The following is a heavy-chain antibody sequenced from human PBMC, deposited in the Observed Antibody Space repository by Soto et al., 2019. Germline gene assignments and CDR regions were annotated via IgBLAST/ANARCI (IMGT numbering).Heavy chain of an antibody. CDR3: ARIRGYSYGYNYYYVMDV. D-gene: IGHD5-18*01. Sequence: SETLSLTCAVYGGSFSGYFWSWIRQPPGKGLEWIGEINHSGSTNYNPSLKSRLTISGDTSKNQFSLKLSSVTAADTAVYYCARIRGYSYGYNYYYVMDVWGLGTLVTVSS. CDR1: GGSFSGYF. J-gene: IGHJ6*02. CDR2: INHSGST. V-gene: IGHV4-34*01.